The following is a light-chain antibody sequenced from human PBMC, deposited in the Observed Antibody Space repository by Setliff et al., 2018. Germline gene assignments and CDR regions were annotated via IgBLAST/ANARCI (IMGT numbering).Light chain of an antibody. V-gene: IGLV2-8*01. J-gene: IGLJ1*01. CDR3: SSYAGSNNPYA. Sequence: QSALTQPPSASGSPGQSVTISCTGTSSDVGGYNYVSWYQQHSGKAPKFMIYEVSKRPSGVPDRFSGSKSGNTASLTVSGLQAEDEADYYCSSYAGSNNPYAFGTGTKVTVL. CDR1: SSDVGGYNY. CDR2: EVS.